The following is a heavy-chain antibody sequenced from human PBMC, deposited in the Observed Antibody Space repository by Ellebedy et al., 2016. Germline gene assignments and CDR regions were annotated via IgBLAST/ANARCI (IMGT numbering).Heavy chain of an antibody. V-gene: IGHV3-30*04. CDR1: GFRFSDYG. J-gene: IGHJ4*02. Sequence: GGSLRLSCAASGFRFSDYGMHWVRQAPGKGLEWVALFSSDGRTKYYADSVKGRFTISRDNSMNTLSLEMSSLRPEYTAIYYCARAVARYFDSWGQGTLVTVSS. CDR3: ARAVARYFDS. CDR2: FSSDGRTK. D-gene: IGHD5-12*01.